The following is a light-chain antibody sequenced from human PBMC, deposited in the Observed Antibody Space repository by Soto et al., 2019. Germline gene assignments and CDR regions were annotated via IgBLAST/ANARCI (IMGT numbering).Light chain of an antibody. CDR3: QQSHSTPSWT. J-gene: IGKJ1*01. Sequence: DIHMTQSPSTLSASFVDIVTITCRGSRSISIYLNWYQQRPGKAPKLLIYAASSLQSGVPSRFSGSGSGTDFTLTISSLQPEDFATYYCQQSHSTPSWTFGQGTKVDI. CDR1: RSISIY. V-gene: IGKV1-39*01. CDR2: AAS.